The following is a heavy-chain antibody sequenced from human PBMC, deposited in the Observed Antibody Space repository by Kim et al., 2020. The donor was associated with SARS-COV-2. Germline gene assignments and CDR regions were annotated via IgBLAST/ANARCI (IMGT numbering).Heavy chain of an antibody. D-gene: IGHD3-22*01. Sequence: GGSLRLSCAASGFTFSSYSMNWVRQAPGKGLEWVSSISSSSSYIYYADSVKGRFTISRDNAKNSLYLQMNSLRAEDTAVYYCARDPLVFHNRAYYYDSSGYYESRLVDYWGQGTLVTVSS. V-gene: IGHV3-21*01. CDR3: ARDPLVFHNRAYYYDSSGYYESRLVDY. CDR1: GFTFSSYS. J-gene: IGHJ4*02. CDR2: ISSSSSYI.